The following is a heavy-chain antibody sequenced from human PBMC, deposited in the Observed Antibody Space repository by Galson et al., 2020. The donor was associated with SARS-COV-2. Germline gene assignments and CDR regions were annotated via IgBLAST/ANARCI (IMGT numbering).Heavy chain of an antibody. CDR2: IRYDGNNK. J-gene: IGHJ3*02. V-gene: IGHV3-30*02. CDR1: GFTFSNSG. Sequence: GESLKISCAASGFTFSNSGMHWVRQAPGTGLEWVAFIRYDGNNKYYVDSVKGRFTISRDNSKNTLYLLMSSLRIEDTAVYYCAKDNDCWTGLGAFDMWGQGTPVTVSS. D-gene: IGHD3-3*01. CDR3: AKDNDCWTGLGAFDM.